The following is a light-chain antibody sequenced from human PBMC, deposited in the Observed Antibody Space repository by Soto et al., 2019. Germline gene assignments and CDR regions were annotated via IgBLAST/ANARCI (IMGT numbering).Light chain of an antibody. CDR3: QQLNTYPWT. Sequence: DIQLTQSPSFLSASVGDRVTITCRASQGISSYLAWYQQKPGKAPKLLIFAASTLQSGVPSRFRGSGSGTEFTLTISSLQPEDFAIYYCQQLNTYPWTFGQGTKVEIK. CDR1: QGISSY. V-gene: IGKV1-9*01. CDR2: AAS. J-gene: IGKJ1*01.